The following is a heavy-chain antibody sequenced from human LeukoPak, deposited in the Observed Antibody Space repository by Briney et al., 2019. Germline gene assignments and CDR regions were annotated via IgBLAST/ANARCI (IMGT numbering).Heavy chain of an antibody. CDR3: ARGRIAVAGTSTYYYYYGMDV. CDR2: MHPNSGNT. CDR1: GYTFTSYD. V-gene: IGHV1-8*01. Sequence: ASVGVSCKASGYTFTSYDINWVRQATGQGLEWMGWMHPNSGNTGYAQKFQGRVTMTRNTSISTAYMELSSLRSEDTAVYYCARGRIAVAGTSTYYYYYGMDVWGQGTTVTVSS. D-gene: IGHD6-19*01. J-gene: IGHJ6*02.